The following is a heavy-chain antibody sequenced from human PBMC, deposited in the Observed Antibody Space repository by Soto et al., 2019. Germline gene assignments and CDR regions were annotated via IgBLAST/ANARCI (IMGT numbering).Heavy chain of an antibody. D-gene: IGHD1-26*01. V-gene: IGHV1-18*04. CDR1: GYTFTTFG. J-gene: IGHJ4*02. CDR3: ARSPXVIVXAKGTLDY. Sequence: QVQLVQSGGEVKKPGASVKVSCKASGYTFTTFGITWVRQXPGXXLXWMGWISTSTGNTNYAQKLQGRVTLTTDTSTRTAYLELRSLTSDDTAVYYCARSPXVIVXAKGTLDYWGQGTLVTVSS. CDR2: ISTSTGNT.